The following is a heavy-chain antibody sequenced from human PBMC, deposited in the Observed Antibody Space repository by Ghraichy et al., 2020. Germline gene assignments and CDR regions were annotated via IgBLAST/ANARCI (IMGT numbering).Heavy chain of an antibody. D-gene: IGHD6-19*01. CDR2: IYHSGST. Sequence: SETLSLTCAVSGYSISSGYYWGWIRQPPGKGLEWIGSIYHSGSTYYNPSLKSRVTISVDTSKNQFSLKLRSVTAADTAVYYCARDQYSSGWFPPGYYYYYGMDVWGQGTTVTVSS. J-gene: IGHJ6*02. CDR3: ARDQYSSGWFPPGYYYYYGMDV. CDR1: GYSISSGYY. V-gene: IGHV4-38-2*02.